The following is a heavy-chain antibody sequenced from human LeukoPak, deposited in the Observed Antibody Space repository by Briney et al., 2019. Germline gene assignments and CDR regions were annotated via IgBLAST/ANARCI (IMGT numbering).Heavy chain of an antibody. J-gene: IGHJ4*02. CDR3: ARESRYSTY. Sequence: GGSLRLSCAASGFTFTTYWMHWVRQVPGKGLVWVSRIDFDGRSTVYVDSVRGRFTVSRDNAKNSLYLQMNSLRAEDTAVYYCARESRYSTYWGQGTLVTVSS. V-gene: IGHV3-74*01. D-gene: IGHD6-13*01. CDR2: IDFDGRST. CDR1: GFTFTTYW.